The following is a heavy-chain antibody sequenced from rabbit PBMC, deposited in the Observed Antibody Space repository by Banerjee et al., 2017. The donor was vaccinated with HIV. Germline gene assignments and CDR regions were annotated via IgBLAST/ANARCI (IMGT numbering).Heavy chain of an antibody. CDR2: IYAGSSGSA. CDR1: GFSFSNKYV. J-gene: IGHJ4*01. V-gene: IGHV1S45*01. Sequence: QEQLEESGGGLVQPEGSLTLTCTASGFSFSNKYVMCWVRQAPGKGLEWIGTIYAGSSGSAYYASWVNGRFTISKTSSTTVTLQMTSLTAADTATYFCARDLAGVIGWNFNFWGPGTLRHRL. D-gene: IGHD4-1*01. CDR3: ARDLAGVIGWNFNF.